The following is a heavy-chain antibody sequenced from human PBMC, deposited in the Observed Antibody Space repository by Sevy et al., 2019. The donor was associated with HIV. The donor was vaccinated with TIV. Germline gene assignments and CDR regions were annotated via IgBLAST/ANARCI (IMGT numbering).Heavy chain of an antibody. J-gene: IGHJ4*02. D-gene: IGHD6-19*01. CDR2: FDPEYGEI. V-gene: IGHV1-24*01. CDR3: ATSYRIAVADFDY. Sequence: ASVKVSCKVSGYTLTELSIHWVRQAPGKGLEWMGGFDPEYGEIIYAQKFQGRVTMTEDTSAETGYMELSSLRSDDTAVYYCATSYRIAVADFDYWGQGTQVTVS. CDR1: GYTLTELS.